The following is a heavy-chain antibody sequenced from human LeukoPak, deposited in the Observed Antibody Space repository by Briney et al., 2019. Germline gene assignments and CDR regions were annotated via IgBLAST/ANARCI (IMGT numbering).Heavy chain of an antibody. Sequence: GESLKISCNGSGYXFTNYWICWVRQVPGKGLEWMGIIYPGDSDIRYSPSFQGQVTISADKSISTAYLQWSSLKASDTAMYYCARRESSGSIDYWGQGTLVTVSS. CDR3: ARRESSGSIDY. V-gene: IGHV5-51*01. CDR2: IYPGDSDI. D-gene: IGHD6-19*01. CDR1: GYXFTNYW. J-gene: IGHJ4*02.